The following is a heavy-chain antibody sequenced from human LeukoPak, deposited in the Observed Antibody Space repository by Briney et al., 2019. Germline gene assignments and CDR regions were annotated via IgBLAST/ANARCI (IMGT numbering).Heavy chain of an antibody. CDR3: ARGPNYMDV. V-gene: IGHV4-38-2*02. CDR2: IYRSGST. J-gene: IGHJ6*03. Sequence: SETLSLTCIVSGYSISSGYYWGWIRQPPRTGLEWIGSIYRSGSTYYNPSLKSRVTISVDTSKNQFSLKLSSVTAADTAVYYCARGPNYMDVWGKGTTVTVSS. CDR1: GYSISSGYY.